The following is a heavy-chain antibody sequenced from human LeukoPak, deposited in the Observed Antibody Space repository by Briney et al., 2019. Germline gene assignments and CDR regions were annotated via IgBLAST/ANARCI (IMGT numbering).Heavy chain of an antibody. CDR2: IYYSGST. CDR3: ARIKVVRGVLRTALFDY. V-gene: IGHV4-30-4*01. CDR1: GGSISSGDYY. D-gene: IGHD3-10*02. Sequence: SETLSLTCTVSGGSISSGDYYWSWIRQPPGKGLEWIGYIYYSGSTYYNPSLKSRVTISVDTSKNQFSLKLSSVTAADTAVYYCARIKVVRGVLRTALFDYWGQGTLVTVSS. J-gene: IGHJ4*02.